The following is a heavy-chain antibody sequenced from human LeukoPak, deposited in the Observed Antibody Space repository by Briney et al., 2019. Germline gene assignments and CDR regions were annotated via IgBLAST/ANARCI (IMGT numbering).Heavy chain of an antibody. Sequence: AGGSLRLSCTDSGFTFTTHAMHWVRQAPGKGLEWVSGLSGSASSTYYADSVKGRFTISRDNSKNTLYLQMNSLRAKATAVYYCAKDALPHTYSSYFAFGGQGTLFTVSS. CDR3: AKDALPHTYSSYFAF. D-gene: IGHD2-15*01. J-gene: IGHJ4*02. V-gene: IGHV3-23*01. CDR2: LSGSASST. CDR1: GFTFTTHA.